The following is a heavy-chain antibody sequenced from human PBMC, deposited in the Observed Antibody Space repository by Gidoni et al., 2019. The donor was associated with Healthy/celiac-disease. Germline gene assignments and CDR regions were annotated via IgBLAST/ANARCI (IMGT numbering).Heavy chain of an antibody. Sequence: EVQLVESGGGLVQPGGSLSLSCAASGFTVSSNYMSWVRQAPGKGLEWVSVIYSGGSTYYADSVKGRFTISRDNSKNTLYLQMNSLRAEDTAVYYCAREPLYDSSGSEGDYWGQGTLVTVSS. CDR3: AREPLYDSSGSEGDY. V-gene: IGHV3-66*02. D-gene: IGHD3-22*01. CDR2: IYSGGST. CDR1: GFTVSSNY. J-gene: IGHJ4*02.